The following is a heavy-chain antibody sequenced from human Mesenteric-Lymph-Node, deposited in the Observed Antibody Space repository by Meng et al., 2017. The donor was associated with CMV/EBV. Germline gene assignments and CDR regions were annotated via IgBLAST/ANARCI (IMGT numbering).Heavy chain of an antibody. Sequence: SETLSLTCTVSGGSISSGDYYWSWIRQPPGKGLEWIGEINHSGSTNYNPSLKSRVTISVDTSKNQFSLKLSSVTAADTAVYYCAKTYCSSTSCQRGLGEGSDPWGQGTLVTVSS. CDR3: AKTYCSSTSCQRGLGEGSDP. CDR2: INHSGST. CDR1: GGSISSGDYY. D-gene: IGHD2-2*01. V-gene: IGHV4-39*07. J-gene: IGHJ5*02.